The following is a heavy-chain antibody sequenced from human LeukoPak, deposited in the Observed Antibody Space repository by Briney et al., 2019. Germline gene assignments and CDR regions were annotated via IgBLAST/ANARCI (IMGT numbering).Heavy chain of an antibody. CDR2: ISAHNDNT. Sequence: ASVKVSCKASGYTLTTYGISWVRQAPGQGLEWMGWISAHNDNTNLAQNFRDRLTITTDTSTNIAYMQLRSLKPDDTAVYFCARVAPRKAAGIIFHFDQWGQGTLVTVST. CDR1: GYTLTTYG. D-gene: IGHD3-10*01. CDR3: ARVAPRKAAGIIFHFDQ. J-gene: IGHJ4*02. V-gene: IGHV1-18*01.